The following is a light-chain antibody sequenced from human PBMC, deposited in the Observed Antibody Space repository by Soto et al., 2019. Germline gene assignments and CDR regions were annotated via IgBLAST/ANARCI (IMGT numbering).Light chain of an antibody. V-gene: IGKV3-11*01. J-gene: IGKJ2*01. CDR3: QQRGNWPPYT. CDR1: QSISHY. Sequence: EVVLTQSPATLSLSPGERATLSCRASQSISHYLAWYQQKPGQAPRLLIYDASNRATDIPARFSGSGSGTDFTLTTSSLEPEDFSVYYCQQRGNWPPYTFGQGTKLELK. CDR2: DAS.